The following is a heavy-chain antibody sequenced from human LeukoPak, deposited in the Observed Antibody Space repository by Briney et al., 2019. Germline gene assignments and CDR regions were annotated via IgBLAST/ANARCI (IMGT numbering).Heavy chain of an antibody. CDR1: AGSIISENYF. J-gene: IGHJ4*02. CDR3: ARDFRSGRYDPVGYFDS. D-gene: IGHD3-10*01. Sequence: SETLSLTCSVSAGSIISENYFWDWIRQPPGKGLEWIGSIYYSGTTYYNPSLKSRVTVSLDTSKNHFSLSLTSVTAADTALYYCARDFRSGRYDPVGYFDSWGQGILVTVSS. V-gene: IGHV4-39*02. CDR2: IYYSGTT.